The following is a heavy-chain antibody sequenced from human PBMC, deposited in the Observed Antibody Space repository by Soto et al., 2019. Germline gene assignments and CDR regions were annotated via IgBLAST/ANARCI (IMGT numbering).Heavy chain of an antibody. CDR3: ARTDLRYCSGGACYKGFDS. CDR1: GGTFSNYI. Sequence: QVQLVQSGAEVKKPGSSVKVSCKASGGTFSNYILNWVRQAPGQGLEWMGELIPVFATTNYGQKFQGRVSITADESTSTAYMELSSLRSEDTAVFYCARTDLRYCSGGACYKGFDSWGQGTLVTVSS. D-gene: IGHD2-15*01. V-gene: IGHV1-69*01. J-gene: IGHJ4*02. CDR2: LIPVFATT.